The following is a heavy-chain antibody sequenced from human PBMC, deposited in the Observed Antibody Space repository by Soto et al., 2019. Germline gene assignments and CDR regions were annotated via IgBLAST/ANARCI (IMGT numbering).Heavy chain of an antibody. D-gene: IGHD2-15*01. Sequence: GGSLRLSCAASGFTFSSYGMHWVRQAPGKGLEWVAVIWYDGSNKYYADSVKGRFTISRDNSKNTLYLQMNSLRAEDTAVYYCARDPKSGGPARGYYYYGMDVWGQGTTVTVSS. CDR1: GFTFSSYG. V-gene: IGHV3-33*01. J-gene: IGHJ6*02. CDR3: ARDPKSGGPARGYYYYGMDV. CDR2: IWYDGSNK.